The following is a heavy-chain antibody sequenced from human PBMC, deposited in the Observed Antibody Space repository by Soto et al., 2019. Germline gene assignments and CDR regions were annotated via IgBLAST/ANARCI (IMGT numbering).Heavy chain of an antibody. Sequence: GASVKVSCKASGYTFTSYYMHWVRQAPGQGLEWMGIINPSGGSTSYAQKFQGRVTMTRDTSTSTVYMELSSLRSEDTAVYYCARDGPTPYSSSPSDAFDIWGQGTMVTVSS. V-gene: IGHV1-46*03. CDR3: ARDGPTPYSSSPSDAFDI. CDR2: INPSGGST. D-gene: IGHD6-13*01. CDR1: GYTFTSYY. J-gene: IGHJ3*02.